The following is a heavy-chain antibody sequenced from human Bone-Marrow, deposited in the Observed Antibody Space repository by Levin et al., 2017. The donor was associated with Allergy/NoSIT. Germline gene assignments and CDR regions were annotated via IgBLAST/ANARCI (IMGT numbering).Heavy chain of an antibody. CDR1: GFPFSAYT. V-gene: IGHV3-30*04. CDR2: ISYDASDK. J-gene: IGHJ4*02. CDR3: ARVGHYYDD. Sequence: LSLTCAASGFPFSAYTIHWVRQSPGKGLEWVAAISYDASDKFYAASVRGRFTISRDNSNSTLHLQMSSLRLDDTAVYYCARVGHYYDDWGQGTLVSVSS.